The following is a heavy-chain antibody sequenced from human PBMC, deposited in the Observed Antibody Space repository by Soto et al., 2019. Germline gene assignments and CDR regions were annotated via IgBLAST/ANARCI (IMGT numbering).Heavy chain of an antibody. Sequence: SVKVSFKASGFTFTSSAMQWVRQARGQRLEWIGWIVVGSGNTNYAQKFQERVTITRDMSTSTAYMELSSLRSEDTAVYYCGLITFGGGIATRHYYYYGVHVWGQGTTVTVSS. CDR1: GFTFTSSA. D-gene: IGHD3-16*01. CDR3: GLITFGGGIATRHYYYYGVHV. V-gene: IGHV1-58*02. CDR2: IVVGSGNT. J-gene: IGHJ6*01.